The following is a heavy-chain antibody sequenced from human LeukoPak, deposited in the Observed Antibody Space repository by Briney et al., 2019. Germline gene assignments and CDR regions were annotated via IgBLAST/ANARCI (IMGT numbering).Heavy chain of an antibody. CDR3: ARVSLWSGSYYYFDY. Sequence: ASVEVSCKASGYTFTSYGMSWVRQAPGQGLEWMGWISAYNGNTNYAQKLQGRVTMTTDTSTSTAYVELRSLRSDDTAVYYCARVSLWSGSYYYFDYWGQGTLVTVSS. CDR2: ISAYNGNT. V-gene: IGHV1-18*04. CDR1: GYTFTSYG. D-gene: IGHD1-26*01. J-gene: IGHJ4*02.